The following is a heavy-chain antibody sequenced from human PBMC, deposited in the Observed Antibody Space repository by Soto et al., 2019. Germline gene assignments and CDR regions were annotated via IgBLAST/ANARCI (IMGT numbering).Heavy chain of an antibody. V-gene: IGHV3-30*18. CDR3: ADDISHIAAVADF. D-gene: IGHD6-13*01. J-gene: IGHJ4*02. CDR2: ISYDGSDE. CDR1: GFTFSSYG. Sequence: QVQLVESGGGEVQPGRSLRLSCSASGFTFSSYGMHWVRQAPGRGLEWVALISYDGSDEYIADSVKGRFTISRDNSKNTLYLQMNSLRSEDTAVYYCADDISHIAAVADFWGQGTLLTVSS.